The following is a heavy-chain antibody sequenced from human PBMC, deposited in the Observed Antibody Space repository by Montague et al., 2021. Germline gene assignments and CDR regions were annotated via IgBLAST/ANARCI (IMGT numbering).Heavy chain of an antibody. D-gene: IGHD7-27*01. CDR3: GRDYWGSIDY. J-gene: IGHJ4*01. CDR2: MRSSGSP. V-gene: IGHV4-59*02. Sequence: SETLSLTCSVSGGSVNGYDWSWIRQPPGKGLEWIGYMRSSGSPNYNPSFKSRLAISIDRSRNQFSLELGFVTAVDTAIYFCGRDYWGSIDYWGHGILVTVSS. CDR1: GGSVNGYD.